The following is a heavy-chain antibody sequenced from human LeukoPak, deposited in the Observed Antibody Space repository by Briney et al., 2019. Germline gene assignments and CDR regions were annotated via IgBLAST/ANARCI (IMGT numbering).Heavy chain of an antibody. CDR3: ARGLVGYYGSGSFDY. V-gene: IGHV1-8*02. J-gene: IGHJ4*02. D-gene: IGHD3-10*01. CDR1: GYTFTGYY. Sequence: ASVKVSCKASGYTFTGYYMHWVRQATGQGLEWMGWMNPNSGNTGYAQKFQGRVTMTRNTSISTAYMELSSLRSEDTAVYYCARGLVGYYGSGSFDYWGQGTLVTVSS. CDR2: MNPNSGNT.